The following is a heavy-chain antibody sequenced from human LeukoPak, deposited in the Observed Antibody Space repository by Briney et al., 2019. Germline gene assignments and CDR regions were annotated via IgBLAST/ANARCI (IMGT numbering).Heavy chain of an antibody. CDR3: ARGRYYGSGSPKSNWFDP. CDR2: IYHSGST. D-gene: IGHD3-10*01. Sequence: SETLSLTCAVSGYSISSGYYWGWIRQPPGKGLEWIGSIYHSGSTYYNSSLKSRVTISVDTSKNQFSLKLSSVTAADTAVYYCARGRYYGSGSPKSNWFDPWGQGTLVTVSS. V-gene: IGHV4-38-2*01. J-gene: IGHJ5*02. CDR1: GYSISSGYY.